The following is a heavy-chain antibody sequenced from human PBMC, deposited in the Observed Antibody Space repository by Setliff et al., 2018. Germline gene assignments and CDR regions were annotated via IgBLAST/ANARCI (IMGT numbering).Heavy chain of an antibody. J-gene: IGHJ4*02. CDR2: VNPASGGT. CDR1: GYTFATYG. CDR3: ARDRDSSGYPSCFDY. Sequence: ASVKVSCKASGYTFATYGISWVRQAPGQGLEWMGRVNPASGGTNYAQRFQGWVTMTRDTSISTAYMELSRLRSDDTAVYYCARDRDSSGYPSCFDYWGQGTLVTVSS. D-gene: IGHD3-22*01. V-gene: IGHV1-2*04.